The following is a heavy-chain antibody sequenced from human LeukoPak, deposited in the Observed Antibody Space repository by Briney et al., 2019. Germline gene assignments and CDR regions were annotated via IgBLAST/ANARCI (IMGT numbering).Heavy chain of an antibody. J-gene: IGHJ4*02. CDR2: ISYDGSNK. CDR1: GFTFSSYA. V-gene: IGHV3-30-3*01. CDR3: ARDETDDYGDY. Sequence: GGSLRLSCAASGFTFSSYAMHWVRQAPGKGLEWVAVISYDGSNKYYADSVKGRFTISRDNSKNTLYLQMNSLRAEDTAVYYCARDETDDYGDYWGQGTLVTVSS.